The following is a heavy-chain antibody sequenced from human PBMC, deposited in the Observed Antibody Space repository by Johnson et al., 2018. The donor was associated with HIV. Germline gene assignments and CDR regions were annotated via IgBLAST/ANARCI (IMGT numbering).Heavy chain of an antibody. Sequence: QVQLVESGGGVVQPGRSLRLSCAASGFTFSSYGMHWVRQAPGKGLEWVAVIWYDGSNKYYADSVKGRFTISRDNSKNTLYLQMNSLRAADTAVYYCARGTHNWNYHGENYAFDIWGQGTMVTVSS. CDR1: GFTFSSYG. J-gene: IGHJ3*02. CDR3: ARGTHNWNYHGENYAFDI. V-gene: IGHV3-33*01. D-gene: IGHD1-7*01. CDR2: IWYDGSNK.